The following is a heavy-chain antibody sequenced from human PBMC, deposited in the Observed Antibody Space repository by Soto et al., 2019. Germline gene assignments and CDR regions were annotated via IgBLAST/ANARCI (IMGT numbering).Heavy chain of an antibody. J-gene: IGHJ4*02. V-gene: IGHV5-51*01. Sequence: GESLKISCKGSGYSFTSYWIGWVRQMPGKGLEWMGIIYPGDSDTRYSPSFQGQVTISADKSISTAYLQWSSLKASDTAMYYCARCTRLNYDILTGYYDYWGQGTLVTVSS. D-gene: IGHD3-9*01. CDR2: IYPGDSDT. CDR3: ARCTRLNYDILTGYYDY. CDR1: GYSFTSYW.